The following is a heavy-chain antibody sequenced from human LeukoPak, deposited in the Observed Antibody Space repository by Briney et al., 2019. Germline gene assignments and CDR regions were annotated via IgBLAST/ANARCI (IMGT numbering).Heavy chain of an antibody. CDR2: IYYSGST. V-gene: IGHV4-31*03. CDR1: GGSISSGGYY. D-gene: IGHD6-13*01. J-gene: IGHJ4*02. Sequence: PQTRSLTCTVSGGSISSGGYYWSWIRQHPGKGLEWIGYIYYSGSTYYNPSLKSRVTISVDTSKNQFSLKLSSVTAADTAVYYCARDTAAATVDYWGQGTLVTVSS. CDR3: ARDTAAATVDY.